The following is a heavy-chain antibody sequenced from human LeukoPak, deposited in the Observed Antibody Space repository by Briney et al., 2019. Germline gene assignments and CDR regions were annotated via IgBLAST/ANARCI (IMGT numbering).Heavy chain of an antibody. CDR1: GFTFSSYA. V-gene: IGHV3-48*04. Sequence: GGSLRLSCAASGFTFSSYAMSWVRQPPGKGLEWVSHISGSRITTYYADSVKGRFTISRDNAKNSLYLQMNSLRAEDTAVYYCARVRSDAFDIWGQGTMVTVSS. D-gene: IGHD4-17*01. CDR3: ARVRSDAFDI. J-gene: IGHJ3*02. CDR2: ISGSRITT.